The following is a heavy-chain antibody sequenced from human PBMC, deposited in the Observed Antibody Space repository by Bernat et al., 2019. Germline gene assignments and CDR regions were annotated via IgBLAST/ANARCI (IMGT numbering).Heavy chain of an antibody. CDR2: IYHSGST. CDR1: GGSISSSNW. V-gene: IGHV4-4*02. CDR3: ARVGTSITMTLDAFDI. Sequence: QLQLQESGPGLVKPSETLSLTCTVSGGSISSSNWWSWVRQPPGKGLEWIGEIYHSGSTNYNPSLKSRVTISVDKSKNQFSLKLSSVTAADTAVYYCARVGTSITMTLDAFDIWGQGTMVTVSS. D-gene: IGHD3-22*01. J-gene: IGHJ3*02.